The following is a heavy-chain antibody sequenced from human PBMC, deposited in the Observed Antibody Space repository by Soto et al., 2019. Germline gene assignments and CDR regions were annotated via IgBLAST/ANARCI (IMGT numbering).Heavy chain of an antibody. D-gene: IGHD4-17*01. J-gene: IGHJ4*02. CDR2: VNPSGGSI. CDR3: ARARRSTVTHFDY. CDR1: GYTFTSYY. Sequence: QVQLVQSGAEVKKPGASVKVSCKASGYTFTSYYMHWVRQAPGQGLEWMGTVNPSGGSIIYAQKFPGRAHMTRDTSTSTVYMDLSSMRSEDTAVYYCARARRSTVTHFDYWGQGTLVTVSS. V-gene: IGHV1-46*01.